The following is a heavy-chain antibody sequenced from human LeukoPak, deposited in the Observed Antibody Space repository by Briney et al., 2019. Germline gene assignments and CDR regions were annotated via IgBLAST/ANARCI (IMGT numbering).Heavy chain of an antibody. CDR1: GFIFSNAW. J-gene: IGHJ3*02. V-gene: IGHV3-15*01. CDR2: IKSKTHGGTT. D-gene: IGHD1-26*01. Sequence: GGSLRLSCSASGFIFSNAWMSWIRQTPGKGLEWVGRIKSKTHGGTTDYAAPVKARFTISRDDSKNTLYLQMNSLQTEDTAIYYCTTEYSTNAFDIWGQGTMVTVSS. CDR3: TTEYSTNAFDI.